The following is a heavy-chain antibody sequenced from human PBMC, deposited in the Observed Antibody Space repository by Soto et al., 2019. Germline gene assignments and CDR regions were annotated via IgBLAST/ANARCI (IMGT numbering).Heavy chain of an antibody. D-gene: IGHD4-17*01. J-gene: IGHJ5*02. Sequence: QVQLVESGGVAVQPGRSLRLSCAASGFTFDSHGMHWVRQAPGKGLEWVAVISSDGNNKYYADSGKGRFTISRDNFHNILYLQMSSLRAEDTAVYYCAKDLLPNTVTTCGSWGQGTLVTGSS. V-gene: IGHV3-30*18. CDR1: GFTFDSHG. CDR3: AKDLLPNTVTTCGS. CDR2: ISSDGNNK.